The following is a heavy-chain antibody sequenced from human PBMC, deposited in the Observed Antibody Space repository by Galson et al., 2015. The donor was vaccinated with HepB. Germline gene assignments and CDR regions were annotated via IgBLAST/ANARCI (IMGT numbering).Heavy chain of an antibody. J-gene: IGHJ4*02. D-gene: IGHD3-16*01. CDR1: GYTFTSYG. Sequence: SVKVSCKASGYTFTSYGISWVRQAPGQGLEWMGWISAYNGNTNYAQKLQGRVTMTTDTSTSTAYMELRSLRSDDTAVYYCARDWGGLTRGYFDYWGQGTLVTVSS. CDR3: ARDWGGLTRGYFDY. CDR2: ISAYNGNT. V-gene: IGHV1-18*04.